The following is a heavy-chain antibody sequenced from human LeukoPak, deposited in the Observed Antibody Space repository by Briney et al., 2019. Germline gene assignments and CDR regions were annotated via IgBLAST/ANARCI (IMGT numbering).Heavy chain of an antibody. CDR1: GGSISSYY. CDR2: IYYSGST. D-gene: IGHD1-26*01. Sequence: PSETLSLTCTVSGGSISSYYWSWIRQPPGKGLEWIGYIYYSGSTNYNPSLKSRVTISVDTSKNQFSLKLSSVTAADTAVYYCARPGIVGATMAFDIWGQGTMVTVSS. J-gene: IGHJ3*02. CDR3: ARPGIVGATMAFDI. V-gene: IGHV4-59*01.